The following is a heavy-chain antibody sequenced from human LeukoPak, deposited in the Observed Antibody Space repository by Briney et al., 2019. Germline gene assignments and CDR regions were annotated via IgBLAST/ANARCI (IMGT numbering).Heavy chain of an antibody. CDR3: ARGRGASPYYDFWSGYYSGLFDY. V-gene: IGHV4-59*01. D-gene: IGHD3-3*01. J-gene: IGHJ4*02. Sequence: SETLSLTCAVYGGSFSGYYWSWIRQPPGKGLEWIGYIYYSGSTNYNPSLKSRVTISVDTSKNQFSLKLSSVTAADTAVYYCARGRGASPYYDFWSGYYSGLFDYWGQGTLVTVSS. CDR1: GGSFSGYY. CDR2: IYYSGST.